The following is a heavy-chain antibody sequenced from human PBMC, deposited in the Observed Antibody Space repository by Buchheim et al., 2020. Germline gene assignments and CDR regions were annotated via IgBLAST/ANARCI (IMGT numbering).Heavy chain of an antibody. D-gene: IGHD6-6*01. CDR1: GASIRSYY. V-gene: IGHV4-59*01. J-gene: IGHJ6*02. CDR3: ATTSITARPGYYGMDV. CDR2: THSSGNT. Sequence: QVQLQESGPGLVKPSETLSLTCTVSGASIRSYYWSWIRQPPGKGLEWIAFTHSSGNTNSNPSLRSRVTISLDMSNTQISLKLNSVIAADTAVYYCATTSITARPGYYGMDVWGQGTT.